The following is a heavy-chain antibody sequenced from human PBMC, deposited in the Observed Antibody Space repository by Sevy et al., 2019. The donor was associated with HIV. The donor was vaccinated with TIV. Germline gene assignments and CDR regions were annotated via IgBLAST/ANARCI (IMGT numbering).Heavy chain of an antibody. Sequence: GGSLRLSCAASGFAFYDYSMSWIRQAPGKGLEWVATLSFGCGKINYADSVKGRFTISRDNSKNRFCLQMDNLRVEDTALYYCAREGCTRPHDYWGQGTRVTVSS. V-gene: IGHV3-23*01. CDR1: GFAFYDYS. J-gene: IGHJ4*02. CDR2: LSFGCGKI. D-gene: IGHD2-8*01. CDR3: AREGCTRPHDY.